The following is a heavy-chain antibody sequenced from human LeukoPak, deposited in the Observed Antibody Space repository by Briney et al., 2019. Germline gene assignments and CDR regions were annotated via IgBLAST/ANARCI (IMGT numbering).Heavy chain of an antibody. J-gene: IGHJ4*02. CDR3: ARDRYYDATGQVDY. CDR2: ISAYNGNT. Sequence: GASVKVSCKASGYTFTSYGISWVRQAPGQGLEWMGWISAYNGNTNYAQKLQGRVTMTTDTFTSTAYMELRSLRSDDTAVYYCARDRYYDATGQVDYWGQGTLVTVSS. V-gene: IGHV1-18*01. D-gene: IGHD3-22*01. CDR1: GYTFTSYG.